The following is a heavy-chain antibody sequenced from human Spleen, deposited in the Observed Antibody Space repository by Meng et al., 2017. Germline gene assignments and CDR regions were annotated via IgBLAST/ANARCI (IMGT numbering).Heavy chain of an antibody. Sequence: ASVKVSCKASGYTFTGYYMHWVRQAPGQGLEWMGWINPNSGGTNYAQKFQGRVTMTRNTSISTAYMELSSLRSEDTAVYYCARGNDYDAFDIWGQGTMVTVSS. CDR3: ARGNDYDAFDI. CDR1: GYTFTGYY. J-gene: IGHJ3*02. D-gene: IGHD4-17*01. V-gene: IGHV1-2*02. CDR2: INPNSGGT.